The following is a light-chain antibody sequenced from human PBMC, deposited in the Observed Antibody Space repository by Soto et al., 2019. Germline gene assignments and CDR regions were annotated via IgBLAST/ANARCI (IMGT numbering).Light chain of an antibody. V-gene: IGKV3-20*01. CDR2: GAS. CDR3: QQYGSSGT. J-gene: IGKJ1*01. CDR1: QRVSNNY. Sequence: EIVLTQSTGTLSLSPGERATLSCRASQRVSNNYLAWYQQKPGQAPRLLIYGASNRATGIPDRFSGSGSGTDFTLTISRLEPEDFAVYYCQQYGSSGTFGQGPKVEIK.